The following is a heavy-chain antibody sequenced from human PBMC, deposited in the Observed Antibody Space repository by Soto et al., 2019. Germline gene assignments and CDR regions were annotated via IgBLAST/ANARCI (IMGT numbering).Heavy chain of an antibody. CDR2: INWNGGST. V-gene: IGHV3-20*04. J-gene: IGHJ4*02. D-gene: IGHD3-10*01. CDR1: GFTFDDYG. Sequence: PGGSLRLSCAASGFTFDDYGMSWVRQAPGKGLEWVSGINWNGGSTGYADSVKGRFTISRDNAKNSLYLQMNSLRAEDTALYYCARDGYYGSGSYYNGYHDYWGQGTLVTVSS. CDR3: ARDGYYGSGSYYNGYHDY.